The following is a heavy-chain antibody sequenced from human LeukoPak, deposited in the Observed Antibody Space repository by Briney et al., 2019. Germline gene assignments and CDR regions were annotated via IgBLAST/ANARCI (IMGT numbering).Heavy chain of an antibody. CDR1: GFTFSDYY. CDR2: ISSSGSTI. J-gene: IGHJ6*03. Sequence: GGSLRLSCAASGFTFSDYYMSWIRQAPGKGLEWVSYISSSGSTIYYADSVKGRFTISRDNAKNSLYLQMNTLRAEDTAVYYCARAFYDFWSGFRQDYYYYYMDVWGKGTTVTVSS. D-gene: IGHD3-3*01. CDR3: ARAFYDFWSGFRQDYYYYYMDV. V-gene: IGHV3-11*04.